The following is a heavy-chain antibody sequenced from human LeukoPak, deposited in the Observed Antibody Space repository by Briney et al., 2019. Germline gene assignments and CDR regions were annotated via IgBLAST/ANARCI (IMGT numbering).Heavy chain of an antibody. CDR3: ARGRSTGYPYYFEY. CDR2: IHSSGDA. V-gene: IGHV4-4*07. J-gene: IGHJ4*02. CDR1: GGSISSYY. Sequence: SETLSLTCTVSGGSISSYYWSWIRQPAGKGLEWIGRIHSSGDASYNPSLKSRVTMSVDTSNNRFSLRVSSVTAADTAVYYCARGRSTGYPYYFEYWGQGTLVTVSS. D-gene: IGHD5-12*01.